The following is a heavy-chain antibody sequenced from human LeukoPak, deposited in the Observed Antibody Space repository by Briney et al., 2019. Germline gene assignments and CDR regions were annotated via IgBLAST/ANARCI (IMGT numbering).Heavy chain of an antibody. CDR2: ISSSGSTT. J-gene: IGHJ6*03. D-gene: IGHD1-14*01. CDR3: ARVCDGITDDYYYYYMDV. Sequence: GGSLRLSCAASGFNFSSYSMNWVRQAPGKGLEWVSYISSSGSTTYYADSVKGRFTISRDNAKNSLYLQMNTLRAEDKAVYSCARVCDGITDDYYYYYMDVWGKGATVTVSS. V-gene: IGHV3-48*04. CDR1: GFNFSSYS.